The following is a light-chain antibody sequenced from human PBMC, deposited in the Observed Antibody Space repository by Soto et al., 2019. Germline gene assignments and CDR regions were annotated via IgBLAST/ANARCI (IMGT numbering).Light chain of an antibody. CDR2: AAS. J-gene: IGKJ1*01. V-gene: IGKV1-39*01. Sequence: DIQMTQSPSSLSASVGDRVTITCRAGQSINTFLNWYQQKPGKAPKLLIYAASNLQSGVPSRFSGGGSGTDFTVTISSLQPEDFATYYCQQSYSAPWKFGQGTKVDIK. CDR3: QQSYSAPWK. CDR1: QSINTF.